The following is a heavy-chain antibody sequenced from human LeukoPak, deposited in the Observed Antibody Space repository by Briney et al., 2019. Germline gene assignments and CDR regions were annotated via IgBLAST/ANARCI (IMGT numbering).Heavy chain of an antibody. CDR3: AKDMGPYPYSSSWSFDY. CDR2: ITWNSGSI. CDR1: GFTFDDYA. V-gene: IGHV3-9*01. Sequence: GGSLRLSCAASGFTFDDYAMHWVRQAPGKGLEWVSGITWNSGSIGYADSVKGRFTISRDNAKNSLYLQMNSLRAEDTALYYCAKDMGPYPYSSSWSFDYWGQGTLVTVSS. J-gene: IGHJ4*02. D-gene: IGHD6-13*01.